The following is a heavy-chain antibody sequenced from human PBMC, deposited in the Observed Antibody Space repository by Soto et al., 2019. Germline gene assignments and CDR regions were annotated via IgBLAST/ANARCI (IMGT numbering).Heavy chain of an antibody. J-gene: IGHJ6*03. CDR2: ISSSSTTI. Sequence: GGSLRLSCAASGFTFSSYAMSWVRQAPGKGLEWFSYISSSSTTIYYADSVKGRFTISRDNAKDSLYLQMNSLRAEDTAVYYCARGLTYYYYMDVWGKGTTVTVSS. CDR1: GFTFSSYA. CDR3: ARGLTYYYYMDV. V-gene: IGHV3-48*01. D-gene: IGHD7-27*01.